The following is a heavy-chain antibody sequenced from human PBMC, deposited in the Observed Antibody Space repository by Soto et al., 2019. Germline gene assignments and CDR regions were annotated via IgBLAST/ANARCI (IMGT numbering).Heavy chain of an antibody. D-gene: IGHD2-15*01. CDR3: STGGYFLDY. CDR1: GFTFSNAW. V-gene: IGHV3-15*07. CDR2: IKSKTDGGAT. Sequence: EVQLVESGGGLVKPGRSLRLSCAASGFTFSNAWMNWVRQAPGKGLEWVCRIKSKTDGGATEYAAPVKGRFTISRDDSKNTVYLQMNSLKTEDTAMYYCSTGGYFLDYWGQGTLVTVSS. J-gene: IGHJ4*02.